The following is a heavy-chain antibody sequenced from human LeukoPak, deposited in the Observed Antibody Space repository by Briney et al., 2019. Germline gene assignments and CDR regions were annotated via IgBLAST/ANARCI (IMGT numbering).Heavy chain of an antibody. V-gene: IGHV4-4*07. D-gene: IGHD3-10*01. CDR3: ARDQLYYYGSGSYYPPSL. CDR2: IYTSGST. Sequence: SETLSLTCTVSGGSISSYYWSWIRQPAGKGLEWIGRIYTSGSTNYNPSLKSRVTISVDTSKNQFSLKLSSVTAADTAVYYCARDQLYYYGSGSYYPPSLWGQGTLVTVSS. CDR1: GGSISSYY. J-gene: IGHJ4*02.